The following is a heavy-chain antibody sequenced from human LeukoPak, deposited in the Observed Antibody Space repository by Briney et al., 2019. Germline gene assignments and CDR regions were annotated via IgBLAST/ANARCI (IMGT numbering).Heavy chain of an antibody. CDR3: ARCLFGEDPRDAFDI. CDR1: GYTFTGYY. J-gene: IGHJ3*02. CDR2: INPNSGGT. D-gene: IGHD3-16*01. V-gene: IGHV1-2*02. Sequence: ASVKVSCKASGYTFTGYYMHWVRQAPGQGLEWMGWINPNSGGTNYAQKFQGRVTMTRDTSISTAYMELSRLRSDDTAVYYCARCLFGEDPRDAFDIWGQGTMVTVSS.